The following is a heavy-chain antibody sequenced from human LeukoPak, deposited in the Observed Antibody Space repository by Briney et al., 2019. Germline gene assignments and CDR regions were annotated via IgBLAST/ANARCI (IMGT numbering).Heavy chain of an antibody. CDR2: ISGSGGST. CDR3: ASEGGNGYEIPDFDY. D-gene: IGHD5-12*01. Sequence: GGSLRLSCAASGITFSTYAMIWVRQAPGKGLEWVSTISGSGGSTYYADSVKGRFTISRDNSKNTLFLQMSSLRAEDTAIYYCASEGGNGYEIPDFDYWGQGTLGTVSS. V-gene: IGHV3-23*01. CDR1: GITFSTYA. J-gene: IGHJ4*02.